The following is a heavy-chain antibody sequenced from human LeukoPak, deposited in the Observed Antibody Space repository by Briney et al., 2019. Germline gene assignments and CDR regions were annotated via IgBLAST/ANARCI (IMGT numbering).Heavy chain of an antibody. V-gene: IGHV3-74*01. Sequence: PGGSLRLSCAASGFTFSSYWMHWVRQAPGKGLVWVSRINSDGSSTSYADSVKGRFTISRDNAKNTLYLQMNSLRAEDTAVYYCAREWVAVAGIDYWGQGTLVTVSS. J-gene: IGHJ4*02. D-gene: IGHD6-19*01. CDR1: GFTFSSYW. CDR3: AREWVAVAGIDY. CDR2: INSDGSST.